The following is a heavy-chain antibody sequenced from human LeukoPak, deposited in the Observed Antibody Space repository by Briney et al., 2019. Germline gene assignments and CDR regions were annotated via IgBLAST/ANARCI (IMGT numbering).Heavy chain of an antibody. CDR2: IYYSGST. D-gene: IGHD1-26*01. V-gene: IGHV4-39*01. CDR1: GGSISSSSYY. Sequence: SETLSLTFSVSGGSISSSSYYWGWIRQPPGKGLEWIGTIYYSGSTDYNPSLKSRVTISVDTSKDQFSLKLSSVTAADTAVYYCARHRGDSGSYFASYYFDYWGQGTLVTVSS. CDR3: ARHRGDSGSYFASYYFDY. J-gene: IGHJ4*02.